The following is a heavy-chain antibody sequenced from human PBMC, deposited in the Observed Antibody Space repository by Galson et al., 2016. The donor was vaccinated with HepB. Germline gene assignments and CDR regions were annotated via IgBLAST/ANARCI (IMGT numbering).Heavy chain of an antibody. V-gene: IGHV3-74*01. CDR2: INSDGSST. CDR3: ARKRRQQLVRGAKYGMDV. D-gene: IGHD6-13*01. J-gene: IGHJ6*02. CDR1: GFTFSSYW. Sequence: SLRLSCAASGFTFSSYWMHWVRQAPGKGLVWVSRINSDGSSTSYADSVKGRFTISRDNAKNTLYLQMNSLRADDTAVYYRARKRRQQLVRGAKYGMDVWGQGTMVTVSS.